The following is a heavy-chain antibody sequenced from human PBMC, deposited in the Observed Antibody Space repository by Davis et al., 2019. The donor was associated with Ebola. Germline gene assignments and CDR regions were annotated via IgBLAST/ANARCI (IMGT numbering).Heavy chain of an antibody. V-gene: IGHV3-30-3*01. D-gene: IGHD6-19*01. CDR2: ISYDGSNK. J-gene: IGHJ4*02. CDR1: GFTFSSYA. Sequence: GGSLRLSCAASGFTFSSYAMHWVRQAPGKGLEWVAVISYDGSNKYYADSVKGRFTISRDNSKNTLYLQMNSLRAEDTAVYYCARSVSLSGGWYFPYYFDYWGQGTLVTVSS. CDR3: ARSVSLSGGWYFPYYFDY.